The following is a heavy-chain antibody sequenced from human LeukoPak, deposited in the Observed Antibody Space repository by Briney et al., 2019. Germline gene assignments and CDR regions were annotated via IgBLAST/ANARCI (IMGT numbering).Heavy chain of an antibody. CDR1: GDSISSNEW. CDR3: ARESSSSWSAVDY. V-gene: IGHV4-4*02. CDR2: VFHSGST. J-gene: IGHJ4*02. D-gene: IGHD2-2*01. Sequence: SETLSLTCSVSGDSISSNEWWSWVRQPPGKGLEWIGEVFHSGSTNFNPSLKSRVTISIDKSKNQFSLEVTSVTAADTAVYYCARESSSSWSAVDYCGQGTLVTVSS.